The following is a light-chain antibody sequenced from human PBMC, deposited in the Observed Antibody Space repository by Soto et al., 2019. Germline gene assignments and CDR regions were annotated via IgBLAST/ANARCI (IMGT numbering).Light chain of an antibody. CDR3: QQSYSMPRT. CDR2: AAS. J-gene: IGKJ1*01. Sequence: DIQMTQSPSSLSASVGDRVTITCRASQSISSYLNWYQQKPGKAPTLLIYAASSLQSGVPSRFSSSGSGRDFTLTIRSLQPEDFATYYCQQSYSMPRTFGQGTKVEIK. V-gene: IGKV1-39*01. CDR1: QSISSY.